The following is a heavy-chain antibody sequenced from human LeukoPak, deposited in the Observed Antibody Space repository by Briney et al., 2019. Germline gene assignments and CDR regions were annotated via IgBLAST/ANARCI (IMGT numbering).Heavy chain of an antibody. CDR2: IYYSGST. Sequence: PSETLSLTCTVSGGSISSYYWSWIRQPPGKGLEWIGYIYYSGSTSYNPSLKSRVTISVDTSKNQFSLKLSSVTAADTAVYYCARGDGGFDYWGQGTLVTVSS. CDR1: GGSISSYY. D-gene: IGHD3-10*01. CDR3: ARGDGGFDY. J-gene: IGHJ4*02. V-gene: IGHV4-59*01.